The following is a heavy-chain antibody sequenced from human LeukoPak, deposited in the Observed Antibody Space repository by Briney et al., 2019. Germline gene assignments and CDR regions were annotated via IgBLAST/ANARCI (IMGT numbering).Heavy chain of an antibody. J-gene: IGHJ6*02. CDR1: GDSISSYY. Sequence: PSETLSLTCTVSGDSISSYYWSWIRQPAGKGLEWIGRIYTSGSLDYNPSLKSRVTMSADTSKNQFSLKLRSVTAADTAVYYCAREGRSSYYYYGMDAWGQGTTVTVSS. V-gene: IGHV4-4*07. CDR3: AREGRSSYYYYGMDA. D-gene: IGHD3-10*01. CDR2: IYTSGSL.